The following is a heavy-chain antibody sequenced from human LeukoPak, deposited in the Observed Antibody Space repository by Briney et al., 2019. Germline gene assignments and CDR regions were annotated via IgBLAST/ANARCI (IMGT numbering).Heavy chain of an antibody. D-gene: IGHD4-17*01. CDR1: GGSITNYY. V-gene: IGHV4-59*01. Sequence: SETLSLTCTVSGGSITNYYLSWIRQPPGKGLEWVGYIYYSGSTNYNPSLKSRVTISVNTSKNQFSLKLSSVTAADTAVYYCARDYADAFDIWGQGTMVTVSS. J-gene: IGHJ3*02. CDR2: IYYSGST. CDR3: ARDYADAFDI.